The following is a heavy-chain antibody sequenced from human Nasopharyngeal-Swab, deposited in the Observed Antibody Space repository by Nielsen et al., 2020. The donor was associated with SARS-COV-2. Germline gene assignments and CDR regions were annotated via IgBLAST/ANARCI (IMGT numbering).Heavy chain of an antibody. Sequence: ASVKVSCKASGYTFTSYGISWVRQAPGQGLEWMGWISAYNGNTNYAQKLQGRVTTTTDTSTSTAYMELRSLRSDDTAVYYCARLYCGGDCYSEDYYGMDVWGQGTTVTVSS. V-gene: IGHV1-18*01. D-gene: IGHD2-21*02. CDR2: ISAYNGNT. CDR1: GYTFTSYG. CDR3: ARLYCGGDCYSEDYYGMDV. J-gene: IGHJ6*02.